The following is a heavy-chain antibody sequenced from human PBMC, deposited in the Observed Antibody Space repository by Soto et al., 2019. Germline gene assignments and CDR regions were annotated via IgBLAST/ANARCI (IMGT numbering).Heavy chain of an antibody. CDR2: IFSNDEK. Sequence: QVTLKESGPVLVKPTETLTLTCTVSGFSLSNARMGVSWIRQPPGKALEWLAHIFSNDEKSYSTSLKSRLTTSRSTXXSQVVHTMTNMHPMDTATYYCARTGGVVVTDTFDYWGQGTLVTVSS. CDR3: ARTGGVVVTDTFDY. D-gene: IGHD2-21*02. V-gene: IGHV2-26*01. J-gene: IGHJ4*02. CDR1: GFSLSNARMG.